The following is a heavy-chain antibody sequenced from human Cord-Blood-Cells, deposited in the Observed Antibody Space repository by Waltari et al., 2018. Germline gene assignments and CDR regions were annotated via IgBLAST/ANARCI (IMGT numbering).Heavy chain of an antibody. J-gene: IGHJ4*02. CDR1: GFTFSSYG. CDR3: AILIGRGYYYDSSGYYPFDY. CDR2: RSYDGSNK. Sequence: QVQLVESGGGVVQPGRSLRLSCAASGFTFSSYGMHWVRLAPGKGLWWVAVRSYDGSNKYFADAGKGRFTISRDNSKNTLYLQMNSLRAEDTAVYYCAILIGRGYYYDSSGYYPFDYWGQGTLVTVSS. D-gene: IGHD3-22*01. V-gene: IGHV3-30*03.